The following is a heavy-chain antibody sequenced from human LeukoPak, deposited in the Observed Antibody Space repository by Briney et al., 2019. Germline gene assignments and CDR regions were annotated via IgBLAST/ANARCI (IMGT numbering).Heavy chain of an antibody. J-gene: IGHJ4*02. Sequence: GGSLRLSCAASGFTFSSYAMHWVRQAPGKGLEWVAVISYDGSNKYYADSVKGRFTISRDNSKNTLYLQMNSPRAEDTAVYYCARAIRYNFDYWGQGTLVTVSS. V-gene: IGHV3-30-3*01. CDR2: ISYDGSNK. CDR1: GFTFSSYA. CDR3: ARAIRYNFDY. D-gene: IGHD3-9*01.